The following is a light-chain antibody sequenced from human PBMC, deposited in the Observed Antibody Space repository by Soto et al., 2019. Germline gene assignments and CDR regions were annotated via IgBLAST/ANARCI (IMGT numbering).Light chain of an antibody. CDR3: NSFAGSNNLSV. CDR2: AVS. Sequence: QSVLNQPPSASGSPGQSVTISCTGTSRDVGGYNSVSWYQQHPGKAPKLIIYAVSERHSGVPDRFSGSKSGNTASLTVSGLQAEDEADYYCNSFAGSNNLSVFGSGTKLTVL. CDR1: SRDVGGYNS. J-gene: IGLJ1*01. V-gene: IGLV2-8*01.